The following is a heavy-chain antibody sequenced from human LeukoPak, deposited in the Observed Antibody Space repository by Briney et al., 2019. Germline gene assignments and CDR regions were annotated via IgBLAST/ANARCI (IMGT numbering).Heavy chain of an antibody. CDR2: IGSTGSIV. CDR1: GFTFSSYE. Sequence: GGSLRLSCAASGFTFSSYEMNWVRQAPGKGLEWVSYIGSTGSIVYYADSVKGRFTISRDNAKNSLYLQMNSLRAEDTAVYYCARDDYDTGGVDYWGQGTLVTVSS. D-gene: IGHD3-22*01. V-gene: IGHV3-48*03. J-gene: IGHJ4*02. CDR3: ARDDYDTGGVDY.